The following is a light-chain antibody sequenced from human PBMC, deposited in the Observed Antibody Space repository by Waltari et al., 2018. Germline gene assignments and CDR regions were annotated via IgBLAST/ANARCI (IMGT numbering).Light chain of an antibody. J-gene: IGKJ2*03. CDR1: QDINNF. CDR2: SAS. V-gene: IGKV1-33*01. Sequence: IQMTQSPSSLSASVGDTVTITCRASQDINNFLSWYQQKPGKAPKPLIYSASTLETGMPSRFSGSGSGTDYTLTISSLQPEDVATYYCHKYNTLPLSFGQGTKVEIK. CDR3: HKYNTLPLS.